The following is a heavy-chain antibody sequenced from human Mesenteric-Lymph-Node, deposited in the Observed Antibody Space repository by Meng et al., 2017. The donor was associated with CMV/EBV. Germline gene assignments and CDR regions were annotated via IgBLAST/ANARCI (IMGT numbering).Heavy chain of an antibody. J-gene: IGHJ6*02. CDR2: IKQDGSEK. CDR1: GFTFSSYW. V-gene: IGHV3-7*01. Sequence: GESLKISCAASGFTFSSYWMSWVRQAPGKGLEWVANIKQDGSEKYYVDSVKGRFTISRDNAKNSLYLQMNSLRAEDTAVYYCARDRPLDGMDVWGQGTTVTVSS. CDR3: ARDRPLDGMDV.